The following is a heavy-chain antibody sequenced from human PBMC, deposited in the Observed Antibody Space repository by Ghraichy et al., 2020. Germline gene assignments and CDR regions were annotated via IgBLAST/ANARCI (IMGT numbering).Heavy chain of an antibody. J-gene: IGHJ6*02. V-gene: IGHV3-33*01. Sequence: GGSLRLSCAASGFIFSNYGMHWVRQAPGKGLEWVALIWYDGKNNYYADSVKGRFTISRDNYKNTVYVQMNSLREEYTAVYYCARVLAAAANYAMDVWGQGTMVTVSS. CDR3: ARVLAAAANYAMDV. CDR1: GFIFSNYG. CDR2: IWYDGKNN. D-gene: IGHD6-13*01.